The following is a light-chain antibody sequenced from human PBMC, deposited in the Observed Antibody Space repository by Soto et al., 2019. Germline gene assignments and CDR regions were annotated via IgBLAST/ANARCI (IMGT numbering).Light chain of an antibody. V-gene: IGKV3-20*01. CDR3: QQYGSSGT. J-gene: IGKJ1*01. CDR1: QSVSNNY. Sequence: EIVMTQSPATLSVSPGEIATLSFSASQSVSNNYLAWYQQKPGQAPRLLIYGASNRATGIPDRFSGSGSGTDFTLTISRLEPEDFAVYYCQQYGSSGTFGQGTKVDIK. CDR2: GAS.